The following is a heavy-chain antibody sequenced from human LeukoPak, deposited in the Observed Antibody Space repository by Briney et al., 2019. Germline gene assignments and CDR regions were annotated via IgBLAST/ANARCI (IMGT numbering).Heavy chain of an antibody. D-gene: IGHD3-22*01. CDR3: ARRRGGTDSRGYYFRVGGYYFDY. J-gene: IGHJ4*02. CDR1: GGSFSGYY. CDR2: INHSGST. V-gene: IGHV4-34*01. Sequence: SETLSLTCAVYGGSFSGYYWSWIRQSPGKGLEWIGEINHSGSTTYNPSLKSRVTISVDTSKNQFSLKLSTETAADTAVYYCARRRGGTDSRGYYFRVGGYYFDYWGQGTLVTVSS.